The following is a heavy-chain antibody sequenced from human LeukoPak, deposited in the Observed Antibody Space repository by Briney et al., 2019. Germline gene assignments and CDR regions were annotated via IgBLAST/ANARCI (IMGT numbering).Heavy chain of an antibody. D-gene: IGHD6-13*01. J-gene: IGHJ4*02. CDR2: IYYSGST. CDR3: ARAYRQQLFDY. V-gene: IGHV4-39*07. CDR1: GGSISSSSYY. Sequence: SETLSLTCTVSGGSISSSSYYWGWIRQPPGKGLEWIGSIYYSGSTYYNPSLKSRVTISVDTSKNQFSLKLSSVTAADTAVYYCARAYRQQLFDYWGQGTLVTVSS.